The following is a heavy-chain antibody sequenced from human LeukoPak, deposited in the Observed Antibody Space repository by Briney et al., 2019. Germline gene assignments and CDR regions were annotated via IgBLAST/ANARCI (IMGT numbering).Heavy chain of an antibody. Sequence: SETLSLTCTVSGGSISSYCWSWIRQPAEKGLEWIGRIYPGGSTNYNPSLKSRVTISIDKSKNQFSLKLTSVTAADTAVYYCARDRSGYSEYYFDYWGQGTLVTVSS. V-gene: IGHV4-4*07. CDR2: IYPGGST. CDR1: GGSISSYC. CDR3: ARDRSGYSEYYFDY. J-gene: IGHJ4*02. D-gene: IGHD5-12*01.